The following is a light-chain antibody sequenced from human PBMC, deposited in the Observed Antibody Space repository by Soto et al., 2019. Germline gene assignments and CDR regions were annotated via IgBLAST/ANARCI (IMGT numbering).Light chain of an antibody. V-gene: IGKV3D-20*01. CDR3: QQYGDSPWT. Sequence: EIVLTQSPATLSLSPGERATLSCGASQSISNSYLAWYQQKPGLAPRLLIYEASTRAPGTPDRLSGSGSGTDLTLTISRLEPEDFAVYYCQQYGDSPWTFGQGTKVEIK. J-gene: IGKJ1*01. CDR2: EAS. CDR1: QSISNSY.